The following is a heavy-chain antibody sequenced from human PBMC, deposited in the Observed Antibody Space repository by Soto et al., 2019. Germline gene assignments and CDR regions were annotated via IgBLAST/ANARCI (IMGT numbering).Heavy chain of an antibody. Sequence: QVQLQESGPGLVKPSQTLSLTCTVSGGSISTGGYYWTWIRQHPGKGLEWIGYIYYSGSTYYNPSLKSRVTLSVDTSKNQFSLKLSSVTAADTAVYYFARGLSVTLFDNWGQGTLVNVSS. J-gene: IGHJ4*02. D-gene: IGHD4-17*01. CDR1: GGSISTGGYY. V-gene: IGHV4-31*03. CDR3: ARGLSVTLFDN. CDR2: IYYSGST.